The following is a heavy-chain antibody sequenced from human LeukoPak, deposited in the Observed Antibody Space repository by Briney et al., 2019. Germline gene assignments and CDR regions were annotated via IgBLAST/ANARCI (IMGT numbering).Heavy chain of an antibody. V-gene: IGHV4-59*08. J-gene: IGHJ5*02. CDR3: ARSYNGGDCYSCWGEPFDP. Sequence: SETLSLTCTVSGGSISSYYWSWIRQPPGKGLEWIGYIYYSGSTNYNPSLKSRVAISVDTSKNQFSLKLSSVTAADTAVYYCARSYNGGDCYSCWGEPFDPWGQGTLVTVSS. CDR1: GGSISSYY. CDR2: IYYSGST. D-gene: IGHD2-21*02.